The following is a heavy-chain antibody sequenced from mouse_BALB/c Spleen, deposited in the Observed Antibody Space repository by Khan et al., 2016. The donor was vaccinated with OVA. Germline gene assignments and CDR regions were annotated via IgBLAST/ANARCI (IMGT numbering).Heavy chain of an antibody. Sequence: VQLVESGPGLAAPSQSLSITCTISGFSLTNYGVHWVRQPPGKGLEWLVVIWNDGTTTYNSALKSRLTITKDNSQSQVFLKMNSLQTDVTAIYFCARQPYYHYNIMDYWGQGTSVTVSS. CDR1: GFSLTNYG. D-gene: IGHD2-10*01. CDR3: ARQPYYHYNIMDY. V-gene: IGHV2-6-1*01. CDR2: IWNDGTT. J-gene: IGHJ4*01.